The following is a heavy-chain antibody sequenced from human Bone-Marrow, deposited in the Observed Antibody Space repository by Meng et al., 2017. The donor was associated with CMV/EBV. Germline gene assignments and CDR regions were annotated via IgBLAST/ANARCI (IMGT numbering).Heavy chain of an antibody. V-gene: IGHV3-30*03. CDR3: ATDQGGSGWYDWFDP. Sequence: SGFTFTNYGMHWVRQAPGKGLEWVAVISYDGSDEYCAESGKGRFTISRDNSKNTLYLQMNSLRPEDTAVYYCATDQGGSGWYDWFDPWGQGTLVTVSS. CDR2: ISYDGSDE. D-gene: IGHD6-19*01. J-gene: IGHJ5*02. CDR1: GFTFTNYG.